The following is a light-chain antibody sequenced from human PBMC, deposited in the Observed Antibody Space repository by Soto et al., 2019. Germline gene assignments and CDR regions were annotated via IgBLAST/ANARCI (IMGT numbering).Light chain of an antibody. CDR1: QTVGNNY. J-gene: IGKJ1*01. V-gene: IGKV3-20*01. Sequence: VLTQSPGTLSLYPGERATLSCRASQTVGNNYLDWYQQKPGQAARLLIYGASSRATGIPDRFSGSGSGTDFTLTISRLEPEDVAVYYCRQSATSPRTFGQGTKVEIK. CDR3: RQSATSPRT. CDR2: GAS.